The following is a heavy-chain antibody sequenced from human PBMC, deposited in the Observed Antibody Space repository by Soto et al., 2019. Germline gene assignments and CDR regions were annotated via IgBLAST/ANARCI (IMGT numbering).Heavy chain of an antibody. Sequence: SGGSLRLSCAASGFTFSSYAMSWVRQAPGKGLEWVSAISGSGGSTYYADSVKGRFTISRDNSKNTLYLQMNSLRAEDTAVYYCAKVPLWFGEPRNWFDPWGQGTLVTVSS. CDR1: GFTFSSYA. V-gene: IGHV3-23*01. CDR3: AKVPLWFGEPRNWFDP. D-gene: IGHD3-10*01. J-gene: IGHJ5*02. CDR2: ISGSGGST.